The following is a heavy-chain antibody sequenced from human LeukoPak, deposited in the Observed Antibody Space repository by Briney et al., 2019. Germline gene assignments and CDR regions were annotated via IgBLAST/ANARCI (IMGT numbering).Heavy chain of an antibody. CDR3: ASTRYCSSTSCTTKSHFDY. J-gene: IGHJ4*02. CDR1: GDSVTGYY. D-gene: IGHD2-2*01. CDR2: IYKIGTT. Sequence: SETLSLTCTVFGDSVTGYYLNWVRQPPGKGLEWIGHIYKIGTTNYNPSLKSRLTISADTSKNQFSLKLSPVTAADTAVYYCASTRYCSSTSCTTKSHFDYWGQGTLVTVSS. V-gene: IGHV4-4*09.